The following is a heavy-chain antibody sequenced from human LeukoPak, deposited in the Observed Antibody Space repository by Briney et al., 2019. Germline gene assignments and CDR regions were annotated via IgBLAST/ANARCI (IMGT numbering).Heavy chain of an antibody. CDR1: GGTFSSYA. CDR2: IIPILGIA. J-gene: IGHJ4*02. Sequence: GASVKVSCKASGGTFSSYAISWVRQAPGQGLEWMGRIIPILGIANYAQKFQGRVTITAGKSTSTAYMELSSLRSEDTAVYYCARGADRGYCSSTSCYAHDYWGQGTLVTVSS. CDR3: ARGADRGYCSSTSCYAHDY. V-gene: IGHV1-69*04. D-gene: IGHD2-2*03.